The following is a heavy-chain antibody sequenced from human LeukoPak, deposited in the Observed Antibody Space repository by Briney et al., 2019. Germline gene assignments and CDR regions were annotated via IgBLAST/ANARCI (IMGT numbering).Heavy chain of an antibody. J-gene: IGHJ4*02. Sequence: GGSLRLSCAVSGITLSNYGMSWVRQAPGKGLEWVAGVSGSAGGTYYADSVKGRFTISRDNAKNTLYLQLNNLRAEDTAVYFCAKRGVVIRVILVGFYKEAYYFDSWGQGALVTVSS. CDR2: VSGSAGGT. CDR3: AKRGVVIRVILVGFYKEAYYFDS. D-gene: IGHD3-22*01. V-gene: IGHV3-23*01. CDR1: GITLSNYG.